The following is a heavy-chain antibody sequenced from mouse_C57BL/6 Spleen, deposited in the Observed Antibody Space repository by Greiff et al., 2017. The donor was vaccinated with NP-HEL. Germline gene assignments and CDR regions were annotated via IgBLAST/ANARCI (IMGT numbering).Heavy chain of an antibody. CDR3: ARSEDYYGSSWGYAMDY. Sequence: QVTLKVCGPGILQSSQTLSLTCSFSGFSLSTSGMGVSWIRQPSGKGLEWLAHIYWDDDKRYNPSLKSRLTISKDTSRNQVFLKITSVDTADTATYYCARSEDYYGSSWGYAMDYWGQGTSVTVSS. CDR2: IYWDDDK. J-gene: IGHJ4*01. V-gene: IGHV8-12*01. CDR1: GFSLSTSGMG. D-gene: IGHD1-1*01.